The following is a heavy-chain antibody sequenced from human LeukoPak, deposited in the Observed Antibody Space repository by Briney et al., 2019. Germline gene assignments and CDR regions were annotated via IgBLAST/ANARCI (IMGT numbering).Heavy chain of an antibody. D-gene: IGHD6-13*01. CDR1: RFTVSSNY. J-gene: IGHJ4*02. Sequence: PGGSLRLSCAASRFTVSSNYMSWLRQAPGKGLELVSVIYGGGSTYYADSVKGRFTISRDNSKNTLYLQMNSLRREDTAVYYCARASGIASHLLDYWGQGTLVTVSS. CDR3: ARASGIASHLLDY. CDR2: IYGGGST. V-gene: IGHV3-66*02.